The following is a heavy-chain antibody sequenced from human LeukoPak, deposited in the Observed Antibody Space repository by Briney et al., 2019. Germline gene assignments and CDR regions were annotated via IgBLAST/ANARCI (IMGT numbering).Heavy chain of an antibody. CDR1: GYTFTNYG. D-gene: IGHD3-22*01. J-gene: IGHJ4*02. CDR2: ISGYNGTT. CDR3: ARSTYYGSSGYAY. V-gene: IGHV1-18*01. Sequence: ASVKVSCKAAGYTFTNYGISWVRQAPGQGLEGRGWISGYNGTTNYAQNLQSRVTMTPDTSTTTAYMELRSLRSDGTAVYYCARSTYYGSSGYAYWGQGTQVTVSS.